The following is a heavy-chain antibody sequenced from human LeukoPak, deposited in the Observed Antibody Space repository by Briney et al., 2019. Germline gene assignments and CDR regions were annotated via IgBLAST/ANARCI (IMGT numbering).Heavy chain of an antibody. CDR2: IYTSGST. J-gene: IGHJ4*02. V-gene: IGHV4-4*07. CDR1: GGSFSGYY. Sequence: PSETLSLTCAVYGGSFSGYYWSWIRQPAGKGLEWIGRIYTSGSTNYNPSLKSRVTMSVDTSKNQFSLKLSSVTAADTAVYYCARDGPTYYYDSSGYRPTDYWGQGTLVTVSS. CDR3: ARDGPTYYYDSSGYRPTDY. D-gene: IGHD3-22*01.